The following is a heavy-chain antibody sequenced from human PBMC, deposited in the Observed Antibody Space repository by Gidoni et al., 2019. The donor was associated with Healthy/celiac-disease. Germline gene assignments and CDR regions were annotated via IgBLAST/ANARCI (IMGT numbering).Heavy chain of an antibody. Sequence: EVQLVESGGGLVKPGGSLRLPCAASGLTFRSYSMNWVRQAPGKGLEWVSSISSSSSYIYYADSVKGRFTISRDNAKNSLYLQMNSLRAEDTAVYYCARDLSGEHGFYYFDYWGQGTLVTVSS. D-gene: IGHD3-3*01. CDR1: GLTFRSYS. CDR3: ARDLSGEHGFYYFDY. J-gene: IGHJ4*02. V-gene: IGHV3-21*01. CDR2: ISSSSSYI.